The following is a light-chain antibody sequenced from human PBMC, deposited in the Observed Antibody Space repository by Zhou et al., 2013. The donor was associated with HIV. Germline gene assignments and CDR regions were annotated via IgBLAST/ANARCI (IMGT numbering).Light chain of an antibody. V-gene: IGKV3D-15*01. J-gene: IGKJ2*01. CDR1: QSVSNY. CDR3: QQYDTWPS. CDR2: AAS. Sequence: EIVMTQSPATLSVSPGERVTLSCRASQSVSNYLAWYQHNPGQAPRLLIYAASTRATGIPARFSGSGSETEFTLTISSLQSEDFALYYCQQYDTWPSFGQGTKLQIK.